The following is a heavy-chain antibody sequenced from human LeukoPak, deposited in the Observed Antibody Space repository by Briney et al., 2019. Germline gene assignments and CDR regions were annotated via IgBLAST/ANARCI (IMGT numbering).Heavy chain of an antibody. CDR2: INEDGSYK. J-gene: IGHJ4*02. V-gene: IGHV3-7*01. CDR3: ARDATRGGDNDY. D-gene: IGHD2-21*02. Sequence: GGSLRLSCAVSGFTFTSYWMSWVRQAPGKGLEWVANINEDGSYKFHADSVKGRLTISRDNARNSLYLQMNSLRADDTAVYYCARDATRGGDNDYWGQGTRVIVSS. CDR1: GFTFTSYW.